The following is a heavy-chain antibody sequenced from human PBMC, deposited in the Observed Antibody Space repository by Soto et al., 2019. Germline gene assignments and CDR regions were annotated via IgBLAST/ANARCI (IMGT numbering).Heavy chain of an antibody. V-gene: IGHV4-34*01. CDR2: INHSGST. D-gene: IGHD4-17*01. Sequence: QVQLQQWGAGLLKHSETLSLTCAVYGGSFSGYYWSWIRQPPGKGLEWIGEINHSGSTNYNPSLKSRVTISVDTAKNQFSLKLSSVTAADTAVYYCANDYGSYYFDYWGQGTLVTVSS. J-gene: IGHJ4*02. CDR3: ANDYGSYYFDY. CDR1: GGSFSGYY.